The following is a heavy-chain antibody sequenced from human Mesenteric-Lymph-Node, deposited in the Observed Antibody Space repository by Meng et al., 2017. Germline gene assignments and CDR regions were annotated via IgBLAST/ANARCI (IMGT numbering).Heavy chain of an antibody. CDR2: IKQDGSEK. CDR3: ARIPDFWSGYYDFDY. J-gene: IGHJ4*02. Sequence: GGSLRLSCAASGFTFSSYWMSWVRQAPGKGLEWVANIKQDGSEKYYVDSVKGRFTISRDNAKNSLYLQMNFLRAEDTAVYYCARIPDFWSGYYDFDYWGQGTLVIVYS. V-gene: IGHV3-7*03. CDR1: GFTFSSYW. D-gene: IGHD3-3*01.